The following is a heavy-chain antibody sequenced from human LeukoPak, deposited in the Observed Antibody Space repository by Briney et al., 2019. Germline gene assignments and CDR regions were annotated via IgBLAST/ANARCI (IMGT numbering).Heavy chain of an antibody. Sequence: PGGSLRLSCGASRFTFSSYWMHWVRHAPGKGLVWVSRINSDGSITNYADSVKGRFTISRDNAKNTLYLQMNSLRAEDTAVYYCASHDYNFDYWGQGTLVTVSS. CDR1: RFTFSSYW. CDR3: ASHDYNFDY. V-gene: IGHV3-74*01. D-gene: IGHD4/OR15-4a*01. J-gene: IGHJ4*02. CDR2: INSDGSIT.